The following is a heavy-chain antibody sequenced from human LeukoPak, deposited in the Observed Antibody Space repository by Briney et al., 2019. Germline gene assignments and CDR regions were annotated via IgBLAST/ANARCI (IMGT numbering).Heavy chain of an antibody. CDR3: AREVYCGGDCYPGYYYYGMDV. CDR1: GFPFSSYA. CDR2: ISYDGSNK. D-gene: IGHD2-21*02. J-gene: IGHJ6*02. Sequence: GGSLRLSCAASGFPFSSYAMHWVREAPGKGLEWVAVISYDGSNKYYADSVKGRFTISRDNSKNTLYLQMNSLRAEDTAVYYCAREVYCGGDCYPGYYYYGMDVWGQGTTVTVSS. V-gene: IGHV3-30-3*01.